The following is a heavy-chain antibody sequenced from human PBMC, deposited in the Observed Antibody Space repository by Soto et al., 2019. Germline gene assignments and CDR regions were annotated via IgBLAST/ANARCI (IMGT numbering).Heavy chain of an antibody. CDR3: ASVPPQSSSYYYYGMDV. V-gene: IGHV4-30-4*01. J-gene: IGHJ6*02. D-gene: IGHD6-6*01. CDR1: GGSISSGDYY. Sequence: KPSETLSLTCTVSGGSISSGDYYWSWIRQPPGKGLEWIGYIYYSGSTYYNPSLKSRVTISVDTSKNQFSLKLSSVTAADTAVYYCASVPPQSSSYYYYGMDVWGQGTTVTVSS. CDR2: IYYSGST.